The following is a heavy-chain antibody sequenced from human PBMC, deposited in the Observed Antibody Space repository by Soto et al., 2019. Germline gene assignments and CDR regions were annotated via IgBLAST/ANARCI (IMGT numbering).Heavy chain of an antibody. J-gene: IGHJ4*02. D-gene: IGHD3-10*01. V-gene: IGHV1-18*01. CDR3: ATLNSSPSGDDLDY. CDR2: ISAYNGNT. CDR1: GYTFTSYG. Sequence: ASVKVSCKASGYTFTSYGISWVRQAPGQGLEWMGWISAYNGNTNYAQKLQGRVTMTTDTSTSTAYMELRSLRSDDTAVYYCATLNSSPSGDDLDYGGQGTLVTASS.